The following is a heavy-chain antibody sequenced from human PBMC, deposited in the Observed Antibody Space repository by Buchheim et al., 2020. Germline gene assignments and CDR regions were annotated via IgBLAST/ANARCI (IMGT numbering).Heavy chain of an antibody. J-gene: IGHJ4*02. CDR3: GAEVGSREFDN. V-gene: IGHV3-30*03. CDR2: ISYDGSYK. D-gene: IGHD2-2*01. Sequence: QVQLVESGGGVVQPGRSLRLSCAASGFTFSSHAMHWVRQPPGKGLEWVAIISYDGSYKAYPDSVKGRFTVSRDNFQNTLFLQMNSLRAEDTAVYYCGAEVGSREFDNWGQGTL. CDR1: GFTFSSHA.